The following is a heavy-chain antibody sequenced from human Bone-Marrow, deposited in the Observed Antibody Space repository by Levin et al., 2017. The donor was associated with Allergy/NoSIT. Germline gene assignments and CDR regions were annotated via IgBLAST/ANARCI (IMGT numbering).Heavy chain of an antibody. CDR3: APGPSGFDY. CDR2: ISSGRST. CDR1: GGSIRGGSYS. D-gene: IGHD1-26*01. Sequence: SQTLSLTCTVSGGSIRGGSYSWGWIRQPPEKGLEWIGTISSGRSTYYNPSFNSRLTISLDTSKNLFSLKLDSLTAADTAVYYCAPGPSGFDYWGQGTLVTVSS. J-gene: IGHJ4*02. V-gene: IGHV4-39*01.